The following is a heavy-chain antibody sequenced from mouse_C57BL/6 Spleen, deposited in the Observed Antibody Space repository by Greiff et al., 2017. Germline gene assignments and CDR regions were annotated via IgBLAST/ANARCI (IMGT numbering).Heavy chain of an antibody. D-gene: IGHD1-1*01. CDR2: IWTGGGT. V-gene: IGHV2-9-1*01. J-gene: IGHJ3*01. Sequence: VKLQESGPGLVAPSQSLSITCTVSGFSLTSYAISWVRQPPGKGLEWLGVIWTGGGTNYNSALKSRLSISKDNSKSQVFLKMNSLQTDDTARYYCAGYYYGSSPFAYWGQGTLVTVSA. CDR3: AGYYYGSSPFAY. CDR1: GFSLTSYA.